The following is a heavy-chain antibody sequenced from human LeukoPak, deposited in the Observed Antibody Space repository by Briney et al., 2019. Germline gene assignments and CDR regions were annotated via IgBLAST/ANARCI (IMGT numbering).Heavy chain of an antibody. Sequence: SETLPLTFTISGGSISDYYWSWIRQPPGKGLEWIGYIYYSGSTNYNPSLKSRVTISMDTSKNQFSLKLSSVTAADTAVYYCARDGDSSSYAFDIWGQGTMVTVSS. D-gene: IGHD6-6*01. CDR3: ARDGDSSSYAFDI. V-gene: IGHV4-59*01. CDR1: GGSISDYY. CDR2: IYYSGST. J-gene: IGHJ3*02.